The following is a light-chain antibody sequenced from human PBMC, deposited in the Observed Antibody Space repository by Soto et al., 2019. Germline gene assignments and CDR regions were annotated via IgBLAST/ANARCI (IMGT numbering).Light chain of an antibody. CDR2: GAS. Sequence: EIVLTQSPGTLSLSPGERATLSCRASQSVSSSYLAWYQQKPGQAPRLLIYGASSRATGIPDRFSGSGSGKDFTLTIGRLEPEDFAVYYCQQYGSSPPSITFGQGTRLEIK. J-gene: IGKJ5*01. CDR3: QQYGSSPPSIT. CDR1: QSVSSSY. V-gene: IGKV3-20*01.